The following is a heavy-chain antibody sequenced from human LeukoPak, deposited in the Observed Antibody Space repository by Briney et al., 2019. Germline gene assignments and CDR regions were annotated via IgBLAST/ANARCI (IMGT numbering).Heavy chain of an antibody. CDR2: ISYSGST. Sequence: SETLSLTCTVSGGSISSSSYYWGWIRQPPGKGPEWIGSISYSGSTYYNPSLKSRVTISVDTSKNQFSLNLSSVTAADTAVYYCARHDIIAVAFSYWGQGILVTVSS. D-gene: IGHD6-19*01. V-gene: IGHV4-39*01. CDR1: GGSISSSSYY. J-gene: IGHJ4*02. CDR3: ARHDIIAVAFSY.